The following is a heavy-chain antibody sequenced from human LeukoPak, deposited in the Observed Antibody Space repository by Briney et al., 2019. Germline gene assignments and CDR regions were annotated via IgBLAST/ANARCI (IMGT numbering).Heavy chain of an antibody. CDR1: GDSVSSNSAG. V-gene: IGHV6-1*01. Sequence: SQTLSLTCAISGDSVSSNSAGWNWIRQSPSRGLEWLGRTYYRSKWYYDSAPSVSSRITITPDTSKNQFSLKLSSVTAADTAVYYCARDSQEVRGVIIGLFDYWGQGTLVTVSS. J-gene: IGHJ4*02. CDR3: ARDSQEVRGVIIGLFDY. D-gene: IGHD3-10*01. CDR2: TYYRSKWYY.